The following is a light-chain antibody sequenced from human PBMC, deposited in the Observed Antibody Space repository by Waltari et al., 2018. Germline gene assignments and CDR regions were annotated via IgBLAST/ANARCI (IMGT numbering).Light chain of an antibody. CDR2: GSS. CDR1: QSVIDY. V-gene: IGKV3-11*01. Sequence: DIVLTQSPATLSLSPGERATLSCRASQSVIDYVAWYQQKPGQAPRLLIYGSSNSATGVPARFSGSGSETDFTLTISSLEPEEFAVYYCQQRSNWRSTFGQGTRLEIK. J-gene: IGKJ5*01. CDR3: QQRSNWRST.